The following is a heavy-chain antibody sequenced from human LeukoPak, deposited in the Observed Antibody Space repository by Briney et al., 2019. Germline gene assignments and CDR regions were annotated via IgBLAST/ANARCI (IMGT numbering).Heavy chain of an antibody. CDR3: AKDRENLYAFDI. CDR2: ISWDGGST. V-gene: IGHV3-43D*03. CDR1: GFTFDDYA. Sequence: GGSLRLSCAASGFTFDDYAMHWVRQAPGKGLEWVSLISWDGGSTYYADSVKGRFTISRDNSKNSLYLRMNSLRAEDTALYYCAKDRENLYAFDIWGQGTMVTVSS. J-gene: IGHJ3*02.